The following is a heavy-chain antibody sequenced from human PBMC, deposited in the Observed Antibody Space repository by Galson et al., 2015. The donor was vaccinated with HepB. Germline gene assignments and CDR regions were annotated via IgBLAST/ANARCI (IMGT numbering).Heavy chain of an antibody. V-gene: IGHV4-34*01. CDR1: GGSFSGYY. Sequence: LSLTCAVYGGSFSGYYWSWIRQPPGKGLEWIGEINHSGSTNYNPSLKSRVTISVDTSKNQFSLKLSSVTAADTAVYYCARGRIAAAGTAWFDPWGQGTLVTVSS. D-gene: IGHD6-13*01. J-gene: IGHJ5*02. CDR3: ARGRIAAAGTAWFDP. CDR2: INHSGST.